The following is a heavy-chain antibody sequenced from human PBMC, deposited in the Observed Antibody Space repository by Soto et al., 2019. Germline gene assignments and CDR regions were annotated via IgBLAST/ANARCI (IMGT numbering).Heavy chain of an antibody. CDR1: GGSFSAYE. V-gene: IGHV4-34*01. CDR2: VHLGGGT. CDR3: ARDLRGLKQDYYYGMDV. J-gene: IGHJ6*02. Sequence: QVQLQQSGPGLLKPSETLSLTCTVNGGSFSAYEWTWIRQPPGKGLEWIGHVHLGGGTDYSTSLQGRVTISFDASQRQVSLELTSVTAADKAVYYCARDLRGLKQDYYYGMDVWGQGTTVIVSS.